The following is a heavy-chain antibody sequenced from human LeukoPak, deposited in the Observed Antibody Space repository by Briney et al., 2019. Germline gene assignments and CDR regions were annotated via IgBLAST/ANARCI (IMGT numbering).Heavy chain of an antibody. V-gene: IGHV4-34*01. J-gene: IGHJ4*02. CDR3: ARQASDGDYEY. Sequence: SETLSLTCAVYGGSFSGYYWSWIRQPPGKGLEWIGEINHSGSTNYNPSLKSRVTISVDTSKNQFSLKLSSVTAADTAVYYCARQASDGDYEYWGQGTLVTVSS. CDR2: INHSGST. CDR1: GGSFSGYY. D-gene: IGHD4-17*01.